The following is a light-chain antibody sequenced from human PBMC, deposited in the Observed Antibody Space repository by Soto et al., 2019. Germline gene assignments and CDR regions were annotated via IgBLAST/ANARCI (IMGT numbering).Light chain of an antibody. CDR3: QSYDSRLSGSV. Sequence: QSVLTQPPSVSGAPGQRVTISCTGSSSNIGAGYDVHWYQQLPGTAPKLLISGNSNRPSGVPDRFSGSKSGTSASLAITGLQAEYEADYYCQSYDSRLSGSVFGGGTKLTVL. V-gene: IGLV1-40*01. CDR2: GNS. CDR1: SSNIGAGYD. J-gene: IGLJ3*02.